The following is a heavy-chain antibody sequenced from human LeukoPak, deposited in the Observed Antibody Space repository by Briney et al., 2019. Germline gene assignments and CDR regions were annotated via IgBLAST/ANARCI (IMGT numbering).Heavy chain of an antibody. J-gene: IGHJ4*02. CDR2: ISSSSSYI. D-gene: IGHD3-22*01. CDR3: ARVRGSSGYYSEYYFDY. V-gene: IGHV3-21*01. Sequence: PGGSLRLSCAASGFTVSSNYMSWVRQAPGKGLEWVSSISSSSSYIYYADSVKGRFTISRDNAKNSLYLQMNSLRAEDTAVYYCARVRGSSGYYSEYYFDYWGQGTLVTVSS. CDR1: GFTVSSNY.